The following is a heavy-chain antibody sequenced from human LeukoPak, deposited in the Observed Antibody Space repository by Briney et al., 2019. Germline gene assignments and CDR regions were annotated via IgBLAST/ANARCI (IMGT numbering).Heavy chain of an antibody. CDR2: ISGSGGST. Sequence: PGGSLRLSCAASGFTFSSYAMSWVRQAPGKGLEWVSAISGSGGSTYYADSVKGWFTISRDNSKNTLYLQMNSLRAEDTAVYYCAKSSVPSIAVAGTDYWGQGTLVTVSS. CDR1: GFTFSSYA. D-gene: IGHD6-19*01. V-gene: IGHV3-23*01. J-gene: IGHJ4*02. CDR3: AKSSVPSIAVAGTDY.